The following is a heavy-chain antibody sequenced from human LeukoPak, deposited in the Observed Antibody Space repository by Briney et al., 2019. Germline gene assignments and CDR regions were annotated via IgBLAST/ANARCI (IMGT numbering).Heavy chain of an antibody. CDR2: ISGGGGST. Sequence: GGSLRLSCAASGFTFSSHAMSWVRQAPGKGLEWVSAISGGGGSTYYADSVKGRFTISRDNSKNTLYLQMSSLRAEDTAVYYCAIRHLGGYGGQGAYYYYYGLDVWGQGTTVTVSS. J-gene: IGHJ6*02. D-gene: IGHD4-23*01. CDR3: AIRHLGGYGGQGAYYYYYGLDV. CDR1: GFTFSSHA. V-gene: IGHV3-23*01.